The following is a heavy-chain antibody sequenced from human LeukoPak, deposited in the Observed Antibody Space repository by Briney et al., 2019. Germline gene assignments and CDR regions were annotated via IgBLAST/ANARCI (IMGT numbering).Heavy chain of an antibody. CDR3: AREVAPGLIAAAGTAFDY. CDR1: GFTFSSYA. D-gene: IGHD6-13*01. CDR2: ISGSGGST. J-gene: IGHJ4*02. Sequence: GGSLRLSCAASGFTFSSYAMSWVRQAPGKGLEWVSAISGSGGSTYYADSVKGRFTISRDNSKNTLYLQMNSLRAEDTAVYYCAREVAPGLIAAAGTAFDYWGQGTLVTVSS. V-gene: IGHV3-23*01.